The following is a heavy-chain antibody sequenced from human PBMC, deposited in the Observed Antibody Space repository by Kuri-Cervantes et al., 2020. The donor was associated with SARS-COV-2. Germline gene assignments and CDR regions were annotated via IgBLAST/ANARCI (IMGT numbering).Heavy chain of an antibody. V-gene: IGHV1-8*02. Sequence: ASVKVSCKASGYTFTSYDINWVRQATGQGLEWMGWMNPNSGNTGYAQKFQGRVTMTRNTSISTAYMELSSLRSEDTAVYYCAGPATVTAPHDAFDIWGQGTMVTVSS. CDR3: AGPATVTAPHDAFDI. D-gene: IGHD4-17*01. CDR1: GYTFTSYD. CDR2: MNPNSGNT. J-gene: IGHJ3*02.